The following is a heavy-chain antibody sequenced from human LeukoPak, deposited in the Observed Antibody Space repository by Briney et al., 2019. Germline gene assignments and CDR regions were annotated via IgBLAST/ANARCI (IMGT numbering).Heavy chain of an antibody. CDR3: ARDAPAAYCSGGSCYFDY. Sequence: PSETLSLTCTVSGGSISSYYWSWIRQPPGKGLEWIGSIYYSGSTYYNPSLKSRVTISVDTSKNQFSLNLSSVTAADTAVYYCARDAPAAYCSGGSCYFDYWGQGTLVTVSS. CDR2: IYYSGST. D-gene: IGHD2-15*01. J-gene: IGHJ4*02. CDR1: GGSISSYY. V-gene: IGHV4-39*07.